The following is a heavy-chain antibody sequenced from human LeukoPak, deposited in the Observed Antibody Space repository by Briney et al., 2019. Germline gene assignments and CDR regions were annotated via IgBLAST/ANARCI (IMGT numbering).Heavy chain of an antibody. J-gene: IGHJ4*02. D-gene: IGHD2-15*01. CDR1: GFTFSSSA. CDR2: ISNNGGFA. CDR3: AKQLGYCSDGSCYFPY. V-gene: IGHV3-23*01. Sequence: GGTLRLSCAVSGFTFSSSAMSWVRQAPGKGLEGVSAISNNGGFAYYAESVQGRVTISRDNSKNTLCLQMNSLRAEDTAVYYCAKQLGYCSDGSCYFPYWGQGTLVTVSS.